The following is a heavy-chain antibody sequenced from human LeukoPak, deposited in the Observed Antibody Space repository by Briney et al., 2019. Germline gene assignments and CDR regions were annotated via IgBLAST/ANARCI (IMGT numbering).Heavy chain of an antibody. V-gene: IGHV4-34*01. CDR3: ARRTGFKNYYGSGSYNY. J-gene: IGHJ4*02. CDR2: INYTGST. Sequence: PSETLSLTCAAYGGSFSGFYWSWIRHVPGKGLEWIGEINYTGSTSYNPSLKSRVTISVDTSKNQFSLKLSSVTAADTAVYYCARRTGFKNYYGSGSYNYWGQGTLVTVSS. D-gene: IGHD3-10*01. CDR1: GGSFSGFY.